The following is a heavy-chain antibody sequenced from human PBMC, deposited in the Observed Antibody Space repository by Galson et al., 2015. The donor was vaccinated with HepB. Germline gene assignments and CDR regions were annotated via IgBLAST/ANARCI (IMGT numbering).Heavy chain of an antibody. D-gene: IGHD3-16*01. CDR2: ITGNGATM. CDR1: GFRFTKYS. V-gene: IGHV3-23*01. J-gene: IGHJ4*02. CDR3: AKVQILGATPRYFDY. Sequence: SLRLSCATSGFRFTKYSMSWVRQAPGKGLQWVSAITGNGATMYYADSVKGRFTTSRDNSNNTLFLLMTSLRVDDTAVYYCAKVQILGATPRYFDYLGQGTLVTVSS.